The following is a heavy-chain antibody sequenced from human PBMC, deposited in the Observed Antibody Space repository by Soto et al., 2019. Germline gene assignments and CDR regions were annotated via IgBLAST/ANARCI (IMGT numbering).Heavy chain of an antibody. J-gene: IGHJ4*02. D-gene: IGHD6-19*01. V-gene: IGHV4-39*01. CDR2: IYYSGST. CDR3: ARRGSGWYGYFDY. CDR1: GGSISSSSYY. Sequence: QLQLQESGPGLVKPSETLSLTCTVSGGSISSSSYYWGWIRQPPGKGLEWIGSIYYSGSTYYNPSLKSRVXXSXDXXKNQFSLKLSSVTAADTAVYYCARRGSGWYGYFDYWGQGTLVTVSS.